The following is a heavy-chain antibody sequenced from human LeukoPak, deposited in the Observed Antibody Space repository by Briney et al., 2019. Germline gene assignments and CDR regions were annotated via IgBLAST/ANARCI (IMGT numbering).Heavy chain of an antibody. CDR3: ARDFNGVLDY. V-gene: IGHV3-48*01. J-gene: IGHJ4*02. CDR2: ISASSSTI. CDR1: GFTLSTYA. Sequence: GGSLRLSCAASGFTLSTYAVSWVRQAPGQGLEWLSYISASSSTIYEADSVKGRFTFSRDNAKNSLYLQMDSLRVEDTAVYYCARDFNGVLDYWGQGTLVTVSS. D-gene: IGHD2-8*01.